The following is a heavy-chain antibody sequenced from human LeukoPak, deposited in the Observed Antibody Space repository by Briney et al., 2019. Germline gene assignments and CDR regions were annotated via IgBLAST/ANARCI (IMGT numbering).Heavy chain of an antibody. D-gene: IGHD3-16*01. J-gene: IGHJ4*02. Sequence: GGSLRLSCAASGFTFSSYGMHWVRQAPGKGLEWVEVIWYDGSNKYYADSVKGRFTISRGNSKNTLYLQMNSLRAEDTAVYYCAARSGEALDYWGQGTLVTVSS. CDR1: GFTFSSYG. CDR2: IWYDGSNK. V-gene: IGHV3-33*01. CDR3: AARSGEALDY.